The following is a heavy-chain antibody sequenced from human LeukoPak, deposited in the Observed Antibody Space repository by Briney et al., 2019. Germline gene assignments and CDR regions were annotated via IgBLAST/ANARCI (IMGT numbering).Heavy chain of an antibody. CDR1: GGTFSSYA. D-gene: IGHD3-3*01. CDR3: ARNKYYDFWSGYYELDY. Sequence: ASVKVSCKASGGTFSSYAISWVRQAPGQGLEWMGRIIPIFGTANYAQKFQGRVTITTDESTSTAYMELSSLRSEDTAVYYCARNKYYDFWSGYYELDYWGQGTLVTGSS. V-gene: IGHV1-69*05. CDR2: IIPIFGTA. J-gene: IGHJ4*02.